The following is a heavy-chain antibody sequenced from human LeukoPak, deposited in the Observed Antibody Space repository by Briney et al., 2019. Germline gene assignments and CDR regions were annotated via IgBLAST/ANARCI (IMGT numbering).Heavy chain of an antibody. CDR3: AELGITMIGGV. CDR1: GFTFSSYA. CDR2: ISDTGDKT. J-gene: IGHJ6*04. D-gene: IGHD3-10*02. V-gene: IGHV3-23*01. Sequence: GGSLRLSCAASGFTFSSYAMSWVRQAPGKGLEWVSVISDTGDKTYYADSMKGRFTISRDNAKNSLYLQMNSLRAEDTAVYYCAELGITMIGGVWGKGTTVTISS.